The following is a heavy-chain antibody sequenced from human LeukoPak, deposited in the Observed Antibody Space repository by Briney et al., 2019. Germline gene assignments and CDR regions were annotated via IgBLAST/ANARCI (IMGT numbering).Heavy chain of an antibody. CDR3: AREPVGATVHYYYMDV. J-gene: IGHJ6*03. Sequence: GGSLRLSCAASGFTFSTYSMNWVRQAPGKGLEWVSYISDSGSSIYYADSVKGRFTISRDNAKKSLYLQMNSLRVDDTAVYYCAREPVGATVHYYYMDVWGKGTTVTVSS. D-gene: IGHD1-26*01. CDR2: ISDSGSSI. V-gene: IGHV3-48*04. CDR1: GFTFSTYS.